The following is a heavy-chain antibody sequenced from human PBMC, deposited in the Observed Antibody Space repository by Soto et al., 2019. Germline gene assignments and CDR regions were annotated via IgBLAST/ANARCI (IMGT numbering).Heavy chain of an antibody. V-gene: IGHV3-23*01. CDR1: GFTFSSYA. J-gene: IGHJ6*02. CDR2: ISGSGGST. Sequence: EVQLLESGGGLVQPGGSLRLSCAASGFTFSSYAMSWVRQAPGKGLEWVSAISGSGGSTYYADSVKGRFTISRDNSKNTLYLQMNSLRAEDTTVYYWAIDRIAVASTPYYGMDVWGQGTTVTVSS. D-gene: IGHD6-19*01. CDR3: AIDRIAVASTPYYGMDV.